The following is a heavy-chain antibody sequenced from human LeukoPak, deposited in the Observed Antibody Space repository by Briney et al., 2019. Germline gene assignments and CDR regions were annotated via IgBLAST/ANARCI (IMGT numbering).Heavy chain of an antibody. Sequence: SETLSLTCTVSGGSISSSSYYWGWIRQPPGKGLEWIGSIYYSGSTYYNPSLKSRVTISVDTSKNQFSLKLSSVTAADTAVYYCARDVVYGSGWFLSPYWYFDLWGRGTLVTVSS. D-gene: IGHD6-19*01. CDR3: ARDVVYGSGWFLSPYWYFDL. V-gene: IGHV4-39*07. CDR2: IYYSGST. CDR1: GGSISSSSYY. J-gene: IGHJ2*01.